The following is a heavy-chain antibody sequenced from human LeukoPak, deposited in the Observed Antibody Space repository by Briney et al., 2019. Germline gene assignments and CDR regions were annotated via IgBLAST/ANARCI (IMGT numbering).Heavy chain of an antibody. J-gene: IGHJ6*02. V-gene: IGHV3-9*01. CDR3: ARFNGDYYGMDV. CDR2: ISWNSGSI. D-gene: IGHD4-17*01. CDR1: GFTFDDYA. Sequence: PGGSLRLSCAASGFTFDDYAMHWVRQAPGKGLEWVSGISWNSGSIDYADSVKGRFTISRDNAKNSLYLQMNSLRDEDTAFYYCARFNGDYYGMDVWGQGTTVTVSS.